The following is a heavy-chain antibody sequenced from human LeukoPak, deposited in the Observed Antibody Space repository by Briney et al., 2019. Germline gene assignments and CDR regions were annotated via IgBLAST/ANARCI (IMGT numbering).Heavy chain of an antibody. J-gene: IGHJ4*02. CDR3: ARLYGSGSYYKGYYFDY. CDR1: GFTFSSYA. V-gene: IGHV3-30-3*01. Sequence: GGSLRLSCAASGFTFSSYAMHWVRQAPGKGLEWVAVISYDGSNKYYADSVKGRFTISRDNSKNTLYLQMNSLRAEDTAVYYCARLYGSGSYYKGYYFDYWGQGTLVTVSS. D-gene: IGHD3-10*01. CDR2: ISYDGSNK.